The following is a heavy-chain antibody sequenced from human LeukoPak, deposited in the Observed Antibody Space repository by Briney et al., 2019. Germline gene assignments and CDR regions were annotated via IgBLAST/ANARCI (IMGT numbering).Heavy chain of an antibody. CDR3: ARALARLSWFDP. Sequence: GGSLRLSCAASGFSFSTYAMHWVRQAPGKGLEGVSYISSSSSFKKYADSLKGRFTISRDNAKNLLSLQMNSLTAEDTAVYYCARALARLSWFDPWGQGTLDTVSS. J-gene: IGHJ5*02. CDR1: GFSFSTYA. V-gene: IGHV3-21*06. CDR2: ISSSSSFK. D-gene: IGHD6-6*01.